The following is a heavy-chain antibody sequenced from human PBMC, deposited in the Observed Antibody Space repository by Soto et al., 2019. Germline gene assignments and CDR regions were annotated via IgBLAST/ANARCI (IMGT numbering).Heavy chain of an antibody. CDR2: IYHSGST. CDR3: ARLGWIGELDY. CDR1: GGSISSGGYS. Sequence: PSETLSLTCAVSGGSISSGGYSWSWIRQPPGKGLEWIGYIYHSGSTYYNPSLKSRVNISVDRSKNKFSLKLSSVTAADTAVYYCARLGWIGELDYWGQGTLVTVSS. D-gene: IGHD1-26*01. V-gene: IGHV4-30-2*01. J-gene: IGHJ4*02.